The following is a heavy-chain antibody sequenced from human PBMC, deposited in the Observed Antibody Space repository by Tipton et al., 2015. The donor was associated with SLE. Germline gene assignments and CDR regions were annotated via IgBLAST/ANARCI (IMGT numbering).Heavy chain of an antibody. J-gene: IGHJ4*02. CDR1: GGSISSDY. V-gene: IGHV4-4*09. D-gene: IGHD1-7*01. CDR2: IYSSGST. Sequence: TLSLTCTVSGGSISSDYWSWIRQPPGKGLEWIGYIYSSGSTNYNPSLKSRVTISVDTSQNQFSLKLSSVTAADTAVYYCARSPVELELDYWGQGTLVTVSS. CDR3: ARSPVELELDY.